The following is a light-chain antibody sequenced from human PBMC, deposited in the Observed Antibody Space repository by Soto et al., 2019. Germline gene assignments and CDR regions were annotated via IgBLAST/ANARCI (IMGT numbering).Light chain of an antibody. CDR3: QQYGSSRRT. Sequence: EIVLTQSPGTLSLSPGERATLSCRASQSVSSIYLVWYQQKPGQAPRLLIYGASSRATGIPDRFSGSGSGTDFPRTIIRLEPEDCAVYYCQQYGSSRRTF. J-gene: IGKJ1*01. CDR2: GAS. V-gene: IGKV3-20*01. CDR1: QSVSSIY.